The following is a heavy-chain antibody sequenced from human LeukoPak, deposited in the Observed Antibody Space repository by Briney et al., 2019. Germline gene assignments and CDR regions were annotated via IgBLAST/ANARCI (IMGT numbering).Heavy chain of an antibody. V-gene: IGHV3-7*04. CDR2: IKYDGSEK. CDR1: GFTFSVSW. CDR3: ARVPNYYDSSGWDY. D-gene: IGHD3-22*01. Sequence: GGSLRLSCAASGFTFSVSWMSWVRQAPGKGLEWVANIKYDGSEKYYVDSVKGRFTISRDNAKNSLYLQMISLRAEDTAVYYCARVPNYYDSSGWDYWGQGTLVTVSS. J-gene: IGHJ4*02.